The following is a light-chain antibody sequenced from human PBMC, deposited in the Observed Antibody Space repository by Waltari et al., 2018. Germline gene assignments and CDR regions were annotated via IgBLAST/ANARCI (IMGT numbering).Light chain of an antibody. J-gene: IGKJ1*01. CDR3: QHYVRLPAT. V-gene: IGKV3-20*01. Sequence: ENVLTPSPGSLSSSPGERGTLSCRASQSVSRALAWYQQKPGQAPRLLIFGASNRATGIPDRFSGSGSETDFSLTISRLEPEDFAVYYCQHYVRLPATFGRGTKVEIK. CDR2: GAS. CDR1: QSVSRA.